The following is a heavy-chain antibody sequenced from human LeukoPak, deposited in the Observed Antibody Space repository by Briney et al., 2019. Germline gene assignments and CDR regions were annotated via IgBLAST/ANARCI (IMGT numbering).Heavy chain of an antibody. J-gene: IGHJ3*02. V-gene: IGHV3-48*04. CDR3: ARDRGYSGYDLDAFDI. Sequence: GGSLRLSCAASGFTFSSYSMNWVRQAPGKGLEWVSYISSSSSTIYYVDSVKGRFTISRDNAKNSLYLQMISLRAEDTAVYYCARDRGYSGYDLDAFDIWGQGTMVTVSS. CDR2: ISSSSSTI. D-gene: IGHD5-12*01. CDR1: GFTFSSYS.